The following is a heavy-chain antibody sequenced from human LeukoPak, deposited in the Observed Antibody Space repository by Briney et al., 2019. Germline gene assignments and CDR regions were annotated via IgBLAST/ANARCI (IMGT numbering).Heavy chain of an antibody. CDR2: LSNSGSTI. J-gene: IGHJ4*02. Sequence: GGSLRLSCAASRFIFSSYEMNWVRQAPGKGLEWVSYLSNSGSTIYYADSVKGRFTISRDDAKSSLYLQMNSLRAEDTAVYYCARDGRDGDYFDYWGQGTLVTVSS. CDR1: RFIFSSYE. V-gene: IGHV3-48*03. D-gene: IGHD5-24*01. CDR3: ARDGRDGDYFDY.